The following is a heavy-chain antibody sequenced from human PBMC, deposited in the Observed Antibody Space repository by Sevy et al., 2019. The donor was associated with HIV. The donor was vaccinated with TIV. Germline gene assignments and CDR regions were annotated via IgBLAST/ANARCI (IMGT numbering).Heavy chain of an antibody. J-gene: IGHJ5*02. CDR1: GFTFSNAW. D-gene: IGHD3-9*01. Sequence: GGSLRLSCAASGFTFSNAWMSWVRQAPGKGLEWVGRIKSKTDGGTTDYAAPVKGRFTISRDDSKNTLYLQMNSLKTEDTAVYYCTTVWRYVILPFDPWGQGTLVTVSS. CDR3: TTVWRYVILPFDP. CDR2: IKSKTDGGTT. V-gene: IGHV3-15*01.